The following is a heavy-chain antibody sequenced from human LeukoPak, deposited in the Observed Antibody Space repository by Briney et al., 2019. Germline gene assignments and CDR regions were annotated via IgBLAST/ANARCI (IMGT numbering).Heavy chain of an antibody. CDR1: GYSFPDYY. Sequence: ASVKVSCKASGYSFPDYYMHWVRQAPGQGLEWMGWINPNSGGTNYAQKFQGRVTMTRDTSISTAYMELSRLRSDDTAVYYCARSLRPRYFDTTGGPYGMDVWGQGTTVTVSS. V-gene: IGHV1-2*02. J-gene: IGHJ6*02. D-gene: IGHD3-9*01. CDR3: ARSLRPRYFDTTGGPYGMDV. CDR2: INPNSGGT.